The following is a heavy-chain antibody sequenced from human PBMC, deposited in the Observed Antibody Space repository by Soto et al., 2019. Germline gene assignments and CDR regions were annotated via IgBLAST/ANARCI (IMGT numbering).Heavy chain of an antibody. CDR1: GGSISSYY. J-gene: IGHJ6*02. D-gene: IGHD7-27*01. Sequence: SETLSLTCTVSGGSISSYYWSWIRQPPGKGLEWIGYIYYSGSTNYNPSLKSRVTISVDTSKNQFSLKLSSVTAAGTAVYYCARSWGYYYYYYGMDVWGQGTTVTVSS. V-gene: IGHV4-59*01. CDR3: ARSWGYYYYYYGMDV. CDR2: IYYSGST.